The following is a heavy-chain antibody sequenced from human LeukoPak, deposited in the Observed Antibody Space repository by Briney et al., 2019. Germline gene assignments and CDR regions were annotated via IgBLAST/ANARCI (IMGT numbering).Heavy chain of an antibody. D-gene: IGHD1-1*01. CDR3: ARLDRVNWFDP. CDR1: GFTFSSYD. V-gene: IGHV3-21*01. CDR2: ISSSSSYI. Sequence: GGSLRLSCTASGFTFSSYDMNWVRQAPGKGLEWVSSISSSSSYIYYADSVKGRFTISRDNAKNSLYLQMNSLRAEDTAVYYCARLDRVNWFDPWGQGTLVTVSS. J-gene: IGHJ5*02.